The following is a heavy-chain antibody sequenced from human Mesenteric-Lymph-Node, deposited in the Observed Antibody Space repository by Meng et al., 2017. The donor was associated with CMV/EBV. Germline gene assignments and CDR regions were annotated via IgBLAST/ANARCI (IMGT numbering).Heavy chain of an antibody. Sequence: GESLKISCAASGFTFSSFEILWVRQAPGKGLDWVSHISSSATTIHYADSVKGRFTISRDNAKNSLYLQMNSLRAGDTAVYYCARTSYYDFWSGYYTGFDYWGQGTLVTVSS. V-gene: IGHV3-48*03. CDR3: ARTSYYDFWSGYYTGFDY. J-gene: IGHJ4*02. CDR2: ISSSATTI. D-gene: IGHD3-3*01. CDR1: GFTFSSFE.